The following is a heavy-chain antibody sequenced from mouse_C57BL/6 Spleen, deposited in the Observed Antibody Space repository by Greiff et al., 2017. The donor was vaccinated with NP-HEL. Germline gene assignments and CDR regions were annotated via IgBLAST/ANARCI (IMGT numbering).Heavy chain of an antibody. J-gene: IGHJ1*03. CDR1: GYTFTSYW. Sequence: VQLQQPGAELVKPGASVKVSCKASGYTFTSYWMHWVKQRPGQGLEWIGRIHPSDSYTNYNQKFKGKSTLTVDKSSSTAYMQLSSLTSEDSAVYYCARPDYYGSSTGYFDVWGTGTTVTVSS. D-gene: IGHD1-1*01. V-gene: IGHV1-74*01. CDR3: ARPDYYGSSTGYFDV. CDR2: IHPSDSYT.